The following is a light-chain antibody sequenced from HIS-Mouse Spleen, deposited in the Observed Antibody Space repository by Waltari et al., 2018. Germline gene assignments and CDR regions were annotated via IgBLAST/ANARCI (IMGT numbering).Light chain of an antibody. CDR2: DAS. Sequence: SYVLTQPPSVSVAPGQTARITCGGNNIGSKSVNWYQQKPGQAPGLVVYDASDRPSGIPERFSGSNSGNTATLTISRVEAGDEADYYCQVWDSSSDHYVFGTGTKVTVL. CDR3: QVWDSSSDHYV. CDR1: NIGSKS. V-gene: IGLV3-21*02. J-gene: IGLJ1*01.